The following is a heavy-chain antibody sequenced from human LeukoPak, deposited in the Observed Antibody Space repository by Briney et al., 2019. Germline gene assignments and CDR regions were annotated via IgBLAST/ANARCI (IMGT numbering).Heavy chain of an antibody. J-gene: IGHJ4*02. D-gene: IGHD6-13*01. CDR3: ARGRPSIAAAAWYFDY. V-gene: IGHV4-34*01. CDR2: INHSGST. CDR1: GGSFSGYY. Sequence: KPSETLSLTCAVYGGSFSGYYWSWIRQPPGKGLEWIGEINHSGSTNYIPSLKSRVTISVDTSKNQFSLKLSSVTAADTAVYYCARGRPSIAAAAWYFDYWGQGTLVTVSS.